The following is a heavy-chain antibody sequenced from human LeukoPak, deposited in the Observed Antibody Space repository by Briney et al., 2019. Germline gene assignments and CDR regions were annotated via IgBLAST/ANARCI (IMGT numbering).Heavy chain of an antibody. Sequence: ASVKVSCKTSGYTFTSYGISWVRQAPGQGLEWMGWISAYNGNTNYAQKLQGRVTMTTDTSTSTAYMELRSLRSDDTAVYYCAREPRRHYYDSSGYYNDAFDIWGQGTMVTVPS. CDR1: GYTFTSYG. J-gene: IGHJ3*02. D-gene: IGHD3-22*01. CDR3: AREPRRHYYDSSGYYNDAFDI. CDR2: ISAYNGNT. V-gene: IGHV1-18*01.